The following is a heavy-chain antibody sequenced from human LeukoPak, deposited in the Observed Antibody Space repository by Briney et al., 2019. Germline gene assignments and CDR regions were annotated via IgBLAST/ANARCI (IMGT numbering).Heavy chain of an antibody. D-gene: IGHD6-19*01. CDR3: ARNSGWFSPHGYWFDY. Sequence: PGGSLRLSCAASGFTFSSYAMNWVRQAPGKGLEWVSAISGSGGSTYYADSVKGRFTISRDNSKNTLYLQMNSLRAEDTAVYYCARNSGWFSPHGYWFDYWGQGTLVTVSS. CDR2: ISGSGGST. J-gene: IGHJ4*02. CDR1: GFTFSSYA. V-gene: IGHV3-23*01.